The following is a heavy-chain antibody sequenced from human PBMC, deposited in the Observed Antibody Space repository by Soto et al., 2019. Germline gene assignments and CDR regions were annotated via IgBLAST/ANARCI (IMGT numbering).Heavy chain of an antibody. Sequence: EVQLVESGGGLVQPGGSLRLSCAASGFTFSRYAMHWVRQAPGKGLEYVSAISSNGGSTYYANSVKGRFTISRDNSKYTLYLQMGSLRAEDMAVYYCARSGDSYYFDYWGQGTLVPVSS. J-gene: IGHJ4*02. CDR3: ARSGDSYYFDY. D-gene: IGHD3-10*01. CDR1: GFTFSRYA. V-gene: IGHV3-64*01. CDR2: ISSNGGST.